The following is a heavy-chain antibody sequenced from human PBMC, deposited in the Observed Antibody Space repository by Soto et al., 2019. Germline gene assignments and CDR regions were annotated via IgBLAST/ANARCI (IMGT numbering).Heavy chain of an antibody. CDR3: ARPPLLLLWCAKPPTWVREV. CDR1: GYSFTSYW. Sequence: GESLKISCKGSGYSFTSYWISWVRQMPGKGLEWMGRIDPSDSYTNYSPSFQGHVTISADKSISTAYLQWSSLKASDTAMYYCARPPLLLLWCAKPPTWVREVGGKGTPVTASS. V-gene: IGHV5-10-1*01. CDR2: IDPSDSYT. J-gene: IGHJ6*03. D-gene: IGHD3-10*01.